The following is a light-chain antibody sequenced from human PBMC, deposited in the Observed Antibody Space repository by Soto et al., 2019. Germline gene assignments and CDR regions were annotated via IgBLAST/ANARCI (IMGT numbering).Light chain of an antibody. J-gene: IGKJ4*01. CDR1: QSVSSSY. Sequence: EIVLTRSRGTPSLSPGERATLSCRASQSVSSSYLAWYQQKPGQAPRLLIYGASSRATGIPDRFSGSGSGTDFTLTISRLETEDFAVYYCQQYGSSRVTFGGGTKVDIK. CDR2: GAS. V-gene: IGKV3-20*01. CDR3: QQYGSSRVT.